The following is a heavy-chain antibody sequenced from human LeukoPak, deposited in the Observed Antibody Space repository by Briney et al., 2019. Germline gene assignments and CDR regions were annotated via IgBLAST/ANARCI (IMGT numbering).Heavy chain of an antibody. J-gene: IGHJ4*02. D-gene: IGHD3-16*01. CDR2: ISGSGGGT. V-gene: IGHV3-23*01. CDR1: GFTFSSYA. CDR3: AREGHRTTTGGSTFDY. Sequence: PGGSLRLSCAASGFTFSSYAMSWVRQAPGKGLEWVSTISGSGGGTNYADSVKGRFTISRDDSKNTLYLQMNSLRTEDTGVYYCAREGHRTTTGGSTFDYWGQGSLVTVSS.